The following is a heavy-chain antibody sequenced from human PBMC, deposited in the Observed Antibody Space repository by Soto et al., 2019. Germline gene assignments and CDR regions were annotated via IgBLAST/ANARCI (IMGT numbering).Heavy chain of an antibody. CDR3: AKSAQYGSSPIVF. J-gene: IGHJ1*01. D-gene: IGHD6-6*01. CDR1: GFTFSDYA. CDR2: TSGSGGNT. Sequence: GGSLRLSCAASGFTFSDYAMGWVRQAPGKGLEWVSGTSGSGGNTYYADSVKGRFTISRDNSENTLYLQIDSLRAEDTAVYYCAKSAQYGSSPIVFWGQGTLVTVSS. V-gene: IGHV3-23*01.